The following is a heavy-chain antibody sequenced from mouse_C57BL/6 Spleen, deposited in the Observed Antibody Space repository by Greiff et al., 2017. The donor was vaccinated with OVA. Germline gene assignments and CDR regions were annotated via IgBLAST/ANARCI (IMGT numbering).Heavy chain of an antibody. J-gene: IGHJ4*01. V-gene: IGHV1-53*01. CDR3: ARASTATDYAIDD. Sequence: QVQLQQPGTELVKPGASVKLSCKASGYTFTSYWMHWVKQRPGQGLEWIGNINPSNGGTNYNEKFKSKATLTVDKSSSTAYMQLSSLTSEDTAVYYCARASTATDYAIDDWGQGTSVTVSS. CDR2: INPSNGGT. CDR1: GYTFTSYW. D-gene: IGHD1-2*01.